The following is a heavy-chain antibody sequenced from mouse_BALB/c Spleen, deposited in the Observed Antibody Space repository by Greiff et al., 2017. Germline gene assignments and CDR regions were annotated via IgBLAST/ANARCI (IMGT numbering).Heavy chain of an antibody. Sequence: EVKLMESGGGLVQPGGSLKLSCAASGFTFSSYTMSWVRQTPEKRLEWVAYISNGGGSTYYPDTVKGRFTISRDNAKNTLYLQMSSLKSEDTAMYYCARHETGGYYFDYWGQGTTLTVSS. V-gene: IGHV5-12-2*01. CDR1: GFTFSSYT. CDR2: ISNGGGST. D-gene: IGHD4-1*01. J-gene: IGHJ2*01. CDR3: ARHETGGYYFDY.